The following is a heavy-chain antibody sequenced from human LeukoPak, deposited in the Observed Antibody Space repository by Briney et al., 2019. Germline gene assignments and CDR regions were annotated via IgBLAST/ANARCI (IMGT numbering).Heavy chain of an antibody. CDR3: ARRYYYDSSGYNWFDP. D-gene: IGHD3-22*01. J-gene: IGHJ5*02. Sequence: ASVKVSCKASGYTFTSYYMHWVRQAPGQGLEWMGIINPSGGSTSYAQKFQGRVTMIRDMSTSTVYMELSSLRSEDTAVYYCARRYYYDSSGYNWFDPWGQGTLVTVSS. CDR2: INPSGGST. CDR1: GYTFTSYY. V-gene: IGHV1-46*01.